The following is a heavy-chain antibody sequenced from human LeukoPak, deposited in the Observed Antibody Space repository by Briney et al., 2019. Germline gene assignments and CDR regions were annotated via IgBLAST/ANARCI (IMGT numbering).Heavy chain of an antibody. CDR2: ISYDGGLQ. V-gene: IGHV3-30-3*01. D-gene: IGHD4-11*01. Sequence: GSLRLSCAASGFSFNSYTMHWVRQSPDKGLEWVAVISYDGGLQFYGDSVKGRFIISRDNSRNTLYLQMNSLGPEDTAVDYCARDPTVSVPDYFDYWGQGILVTVSS. J-gene: IGHJ4*02. CDR3: ARDPTVSVPDYFDY. CDR1: GFSFNSYT.